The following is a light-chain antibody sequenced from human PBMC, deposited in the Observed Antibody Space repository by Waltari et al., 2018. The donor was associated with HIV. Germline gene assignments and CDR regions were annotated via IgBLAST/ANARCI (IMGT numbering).Light chain of an antibody. J-gene: IGKJ1*01. Sequence: AIRLTQSPSSFSASTGDRVTITCRASQNIGNSLAWYQHKQGSAPRLLIYGSSTLQKGVASRFSGSASCTNFTLTISCLQSEDFATFSCHQYHRYPQTFGQGTRVEMK. CDR3: HQYHRYPQT. V-gene: IGKV1-8*01. CDR2: GSS. CDR1: QNIGNS.